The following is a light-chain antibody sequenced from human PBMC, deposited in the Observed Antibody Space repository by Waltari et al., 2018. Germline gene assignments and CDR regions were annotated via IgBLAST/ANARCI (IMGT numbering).Light chain of an antibody. V-gene: IGKV3-20*01. CDR2: GVS. Sequence: EIVLTPSPGTLSLSPGERTTLTCRPSQSIGRSLVWYQQKPGQAPRLLIYGVSRRATGIPDRFSGSGYGTDFSLTISRLEPEDFAVYYCQKYERLPATFGQGTTVEIK. J-gene: IGKJ1*01. CDR1: QSIGRS. CDR3: QKYERLPAT.